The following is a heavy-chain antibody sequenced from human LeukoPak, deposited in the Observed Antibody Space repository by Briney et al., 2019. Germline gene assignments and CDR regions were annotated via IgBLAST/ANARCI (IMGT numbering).Heavy chain of an antibody. V-gene: IGHV3-48*03. D-gene: IGHD2-15*01. J-gene: IGHJ2*01. CDR1: GFTFSSYE. CDR3: GRGQGYCTGGSCYFPGYFDL. CDR2: ISSSGTTI. Sequence: GGSLRLSCAASGFTFSSYEMNWVRQAPGKGLEWVSYISSSGTTINYADSVKDRFTVSRDNAKNSLYLQMNSLRADDTAVYYCGRGQGYCTGGSCYFPGYFDLRGRGTLVTVSS.